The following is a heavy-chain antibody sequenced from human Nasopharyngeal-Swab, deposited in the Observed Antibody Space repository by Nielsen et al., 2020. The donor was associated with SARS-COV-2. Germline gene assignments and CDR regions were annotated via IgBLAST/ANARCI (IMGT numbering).Heavy chain of an antibody. CDR2: IYYSGST. D-gene: IGHD3-10*01. CDR3: ARGRGWFDP. CDR1: GGSISSSSYY. J-gene: IGHJ5*02. V-gene: IGHV4-61*01. Sequence: SDTLSLTCTVSGGSISSSSYYWSWIRQPPGKGLEWIGYIYYSGSTNYNPSLKSRVTISVDTSKNQFSLKLSSVTAADTAVYYCARGRGWFDPWGQGTLVTVSS.